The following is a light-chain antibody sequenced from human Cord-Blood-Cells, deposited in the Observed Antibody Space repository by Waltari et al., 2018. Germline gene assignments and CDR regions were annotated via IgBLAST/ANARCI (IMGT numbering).Light chain of an antibody. CDR3: SSYTSSSTLV. J-gene: IGLJ2*01. Sequence: QSAMTQPASVSGSPGQSITISCTGTTRDVGGYNYVPWYQQHPGKAPKLMIYDVSNRPSGVSNRFAGSKSGNTAPLTISGLQAEDEADYYCSSYTSSSTLVFGGGTKLTVL. CDR2: DVS. CDR1: TRDVGGYNY. V-gene: IGLV2-14*01.